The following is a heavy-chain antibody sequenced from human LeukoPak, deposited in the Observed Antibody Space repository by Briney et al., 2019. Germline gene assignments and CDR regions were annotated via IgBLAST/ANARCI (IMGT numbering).Heavy chain of an antibody. CDR1: GFTFNNYA. Sequence: GGSLRLSCAASGFTFNNYAMNWVRQAPGKGLEWVSVISGSGGTTYSADSVKGRFTISRDSSKNTLYLQMSSLRVEDTAVYYCAKQDRDYYDSSGHWGQGTLVTVSS. V-gene: IGHV3-23*01. CDR3: AKQDRDYYDSSGH. D-gene: IGHD3-22*01. CDR2: ISGSGGTT. J-gene: IGHJ4*02.